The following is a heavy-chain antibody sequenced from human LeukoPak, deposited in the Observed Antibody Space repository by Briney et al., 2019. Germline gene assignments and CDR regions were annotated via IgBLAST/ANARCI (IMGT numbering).Heavy chain of an antibody. CDR3: AKGGAIKVNDGRRPSYYYDSSGYYQTSLFDY. CDR2: ISGSGGST. J-gene: IGHJ4*02. V-gene: IGHV3-23*01. D-gene: IGHD3-22*01. CDR1: GFTFSSYA. Sequence: GGSLRLSCAASGFTFSSYAMSWVRQAPGEGLEWVSAISGSGGSTYYADSVKGRFTISRDNSKNTLYLQMNSLRAEDTAVYYCAKGGAIKVNDGRRPSYYYDSSGYYQTSLFDYWGQGTLVTVSS.